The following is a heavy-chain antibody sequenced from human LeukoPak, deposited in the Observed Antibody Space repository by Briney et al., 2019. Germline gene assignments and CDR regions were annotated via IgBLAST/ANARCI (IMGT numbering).Heavy chain of an antibody. D-gene: IGHD2-2*01. CDR2: IQYDGSKK. V-gene: IGHV3-33*01. CDR1: GFTFSNYG. Sequence: GRSLRLSCAASGFTFSNYGLHWVRQAPGKGLEWVAAIQYDGSKKYYIDFVKGRFTISRDDSKNTLYLQVNSLRAEDTAVYYCARDLCGSPSCLDDWGQGTLVIVSS. J-gene: IGHJ4*02. CDR3: ARDLCGSPSCLDD.